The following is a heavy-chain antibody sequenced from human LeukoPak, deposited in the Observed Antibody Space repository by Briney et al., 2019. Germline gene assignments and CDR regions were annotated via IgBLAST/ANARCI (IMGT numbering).Heavy chain of an antibody. CDR3: ARDSTILEELRSAFDI. CDR1: GFTFDDYA. CDR2: ISWNSGSI. J-gene: IGHJ3*02. D-gene: IGHD1-26*01. V-gene: IGHV3-9*01. Sequence: PGRSLRLSCAASGFTFDDYAMHWVRQAPGEGLEWVSGISWNSGSIGYADSVKGRFTISRDNAKNSLYLQMNSLRAEDTAVYYCARDSTILEELRSAFDIWGQGTMVTVSS.